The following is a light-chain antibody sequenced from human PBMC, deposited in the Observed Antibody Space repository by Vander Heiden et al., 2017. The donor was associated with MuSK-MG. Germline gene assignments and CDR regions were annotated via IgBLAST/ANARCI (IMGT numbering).Light chain of an antibody. CDR3: QQYYSYTQT. CDR2: AAS. J-gene: IGKJ1*01. CDR1: QGISSY. V-gene: IGKV1-8*01. Sequence: AIRMTQSPSSFSASTGDRVTITCRASQGISSYLAWYQQKPGKAPKLLIYAASTLQSGVPSRFSGSGSGTDFTLTISCLQSEDFATYYCQQYYSYTQTFGQGTKVEIK.